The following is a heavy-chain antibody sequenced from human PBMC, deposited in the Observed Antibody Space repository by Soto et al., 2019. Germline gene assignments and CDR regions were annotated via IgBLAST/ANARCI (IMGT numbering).Heavy chain of an antibody. CDR2: ISSSSSYT. Sequence: GGSLRLSCAASGFTFSDYYMSWIRQAPGKGLEWLSYISSSSSYTNYADSVKGRFTISRDDAKNSLYLHMNSLRDEDTAVYYCAREIYWHFDLWGRGTLVTVSS. J-gene: IGHJ2*01. CDR1: GFTFSDYY. V-gene: IGHV3-11*06. CDR3: AREIYWHFDL.